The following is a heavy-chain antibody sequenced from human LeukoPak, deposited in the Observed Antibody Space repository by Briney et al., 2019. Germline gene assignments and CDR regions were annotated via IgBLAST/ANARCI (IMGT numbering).Heavy chain of an antibody. J-gene: IGHJ4*02. Sequence: GKSLRLSCVVFGFTFRSFAVHWVRQAPGKGLEWVAVISYDGSGDYYADSVKGRFTISRDNSRNTLFLQMNNLGTDDTALYYCARDRYYGSDIYPEGAVNYWGQGTLVTVSS. CDR3: ARDRYYGSDIYPEGAVNY. CDR2: ISYDGSGD. V-gene: IGHV3-30*04. D-gene: IGHD3-10*01. CDR1: GFTFRSFA.